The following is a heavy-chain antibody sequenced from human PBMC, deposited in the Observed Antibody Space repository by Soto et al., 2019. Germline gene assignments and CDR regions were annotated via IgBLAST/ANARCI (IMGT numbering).Heavy chain of an antibody. V-gene: IGHV3-48*01. J-gene: IGHJ4*02. CDR1: GFTFTNYN. Sequence: EVQVVESGGGLVQPGGSLRLSCAASGFTFTNYNMNWVRQAPGKGLEWVSYISSRSTTIYYADSVKGRFTISRDNAKNSLYLHIHSMRAEDPDVYYCARDGYYSFDYLFQGTLVAVS. D-gene: IGHD3-22*01. CDR2: ISSRSTTI. CDR3: ARDGYYSFDY.